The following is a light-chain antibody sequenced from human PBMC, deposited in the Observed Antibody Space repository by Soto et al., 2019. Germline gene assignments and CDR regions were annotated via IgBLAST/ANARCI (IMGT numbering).Light chain of an antibody. CDR2: GAS. J-gene: IGKJ2*01. Sequence: EIVLTQSPGTLSLSPGERATLSCRASQSVSSSYVVWYQQKPGQAPRLLIYGASSRATGIPDRFSGSGSGTDFTLTISRLEPEDFAVYYCQKHGSSPGSTFGQGTKVEIK. CDR3: QKHGSSPGST. V-gene: IGKV3-20*01. CDR1: QSVSSSY.